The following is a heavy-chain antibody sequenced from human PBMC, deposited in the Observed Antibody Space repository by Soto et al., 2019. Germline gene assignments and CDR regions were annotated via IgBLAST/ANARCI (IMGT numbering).Heavy chain of an antibody. Sequence: QVQLVQSGAEVKKPGASVKVSCKASGYTVSSYYMHWVRQAPGQGLEWMGLINPSGGSTSYAQKFQGRVTMTRDTSTSTVYMELSSLRSEDTAVYYCAREDGYCTRTTCYKEGWGYWGQGTLVTVSS. CDR2: INPSGGST. CDR3: AREDGYCTRTTCYKEGWGY. D-gene: IGHD2-2*02. J-gene: IGHJ4*02. CDR1: GYTVSSYY. V-gene: IGHV1-46*01.